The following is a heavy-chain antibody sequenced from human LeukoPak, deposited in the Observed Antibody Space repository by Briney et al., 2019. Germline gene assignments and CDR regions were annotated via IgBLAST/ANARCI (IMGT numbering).Heavy chain of an antibody. J-gene: IGHJ4*02. V-gene: IGHV3-30*02. D-gene: IGHD3-10*01. CDR1: GFTFSSYG. Sequence: GGSLRLSCAASGFTFSSYGMRWVRQAPGKGLEWVAFIRYDGSNKYYADSVKGRFTISRDNSKNTLYLQMNSLRAEDTAVYYCARTWFGELSPHGYFDYWGQGTLVTVSS. CDR2: IRYDGSNK. CDR3: ARTWFGELSPHGYFDY.